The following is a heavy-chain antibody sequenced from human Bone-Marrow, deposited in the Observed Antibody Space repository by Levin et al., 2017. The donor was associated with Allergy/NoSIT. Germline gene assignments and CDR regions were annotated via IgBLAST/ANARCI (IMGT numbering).Heavy chain of an antibody. CDR2: ISGSGGST. D-gene: IGHD2-2*01. J-gene: IGHJ4*02. CDR1: GFTFSSYA. V-gene: IGHV3-23*01. Sequence: GGSLRLSCAASGFTFSSYAMSWVRQAPGKGLEWVSAISGSGGSTYYADSVKGRFTISRDNSKNTLYLQMNSLRAEDTAVYYCAKVLVVVPAAMGGFDYWGQGTLVTVSS. CDR3: AKVLVVVPAAMGGFDY.